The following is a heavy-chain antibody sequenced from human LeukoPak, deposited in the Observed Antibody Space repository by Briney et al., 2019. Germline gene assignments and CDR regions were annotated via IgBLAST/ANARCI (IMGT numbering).Heavy chain of an antibody. D-gene: IGHD1-26*01. Sequence: SGTLSLTCAVSGGSISSSNWWSWVRQPPGKGLEWIGEIYHSGSTNYNPSLKSRVTISVDKSKNQFSLKLSSVTAADTAVYYCARVGALSRRFAFDIWGQGTMVTVSS. CDR1: GGSISSSNW. CDR2: IYHSGST. V-gene: IGHV4-4*02. CDR3: ARVGALSRRFAFDI. J-gene: IGHJ3*02.